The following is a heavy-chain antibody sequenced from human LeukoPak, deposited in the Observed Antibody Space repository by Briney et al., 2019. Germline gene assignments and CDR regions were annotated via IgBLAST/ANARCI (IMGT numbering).Heavy chain of an antibody. V-gene: IGHV3-7*03. D-gene: IGHD6-6*01. CDR2: IKQDGSEK. CDR1: GFTFSSYW. CDR3: AKDGMYSSSSSYYFDY. Sequence: GGSLRLSWAASGFTFSSYWMSWVRQAPGKGLEWVANIKQDGSEKYYVDSVKGRFTISRDNSKNTLYLQMNSLRAEDTAVYYCAKDGMYSSSSSYYFDYWGQGTLVTVSS. J-gene: IGHJ4*02.